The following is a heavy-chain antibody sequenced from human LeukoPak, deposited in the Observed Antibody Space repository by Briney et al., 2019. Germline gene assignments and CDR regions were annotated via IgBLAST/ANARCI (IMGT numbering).Heavy chain of an antibody. CDR1: GFTFSSYS. J-gene: IGHJ6*04. V-gene: IGHV3-15*01. Sequence: PGGSLRLSCAASGFTFSSYSMNWVRQAPGKGLEWVGRIKREIDGGPTDYAAPVKGRFTISRDDSKNTLYLQMNSLKTEDTAVYYCTTDGARSLDVWGKGTTVTVPA. CDR2: IKREIDGGPT. CDR3: TTDGARSLDV. D-gene: IGHD4/OR15-4a*01.